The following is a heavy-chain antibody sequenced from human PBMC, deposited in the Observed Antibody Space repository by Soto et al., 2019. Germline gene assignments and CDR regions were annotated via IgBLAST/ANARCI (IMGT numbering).Heavy chain of an antibody. CDR2: IYYSGST. J-gene: IGHJ4*02. CDR3: ARVEGLDFDY. CDR1: GGSISSYS. V-gene: IGHV4-59*01. Sequence: SETLSLTCTASGGSISSYSLTWIRQPPGKGLEWIGYIYYSGSTNYNPSLKSRVTISVDTSKNQFSLKLSSVTAADTAVYYCARVEGLDFDYWGQGTLVTVSS.